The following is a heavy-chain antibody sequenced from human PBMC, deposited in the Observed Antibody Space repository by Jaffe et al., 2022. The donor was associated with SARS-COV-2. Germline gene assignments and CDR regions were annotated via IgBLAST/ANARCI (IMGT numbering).Heavy chain of an antibody. D-gene: IGHD4-17*01. CDR3: AREHGDYHYYYGMDV. J-gene: IGHJ6*02. CDR1: GFTFSSYA. Sequence: QVQLVESGGGVVQPGRSLRLSCAASGFTFSSYAMHWVRQAPGKGLEWVAVISYDGSNKYYADSVKGRFTISRDNSKNTLYLQMNSLRAEDTAVYYCAREHGDYHYYYGMDVWGQGTTVTVSS. CDR2: ISYDGSNK. V-gene: IGHV3-30-3*01.